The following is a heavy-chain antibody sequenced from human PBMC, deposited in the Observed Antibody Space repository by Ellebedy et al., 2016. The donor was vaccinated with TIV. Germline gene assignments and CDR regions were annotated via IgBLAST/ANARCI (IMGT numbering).Heavy chain of an antibody. D-gene: IGHD2-21*01. CDR2: IWFDVSNE. Sequence: PGGSLRLSCAASGIPFSSSGMHWVRQAPGKGLEWVAIIWFDVSNEYYADSVQGRSTISRDNSKNTVDLQISSLRAEDTAVYYCARDKHTRYLDHWGQGTLVTVSS. J-gene: IGHJ4*02. V-gene: IGHV3-33*01. CDR3: ARDKHTRYLDH. CDR1: GIPFSSSG.